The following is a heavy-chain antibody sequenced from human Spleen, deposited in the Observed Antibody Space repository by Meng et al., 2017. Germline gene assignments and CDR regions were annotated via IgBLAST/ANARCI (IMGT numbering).Heavy chain of an antibody. V-gene: IGHV1-18*01. J-gene: IGHJ5*02. CDR3: ARGGPLSWLDP. CDR1: GYMFSTYT. Sequence: QVQLVQSGAEVKKPWASVKVSCKTSGYMFSTYTITWVRQAPGQGLEWMGRISGFKGNTNYAQKFQDRVTMTTDTSTTTAYMELMSLTSDDTAVYYCARGGPLSWLDPWGQGTLVTVSS. CDR2: ISGFKGNT. D-gene: IGHD3-16*01.